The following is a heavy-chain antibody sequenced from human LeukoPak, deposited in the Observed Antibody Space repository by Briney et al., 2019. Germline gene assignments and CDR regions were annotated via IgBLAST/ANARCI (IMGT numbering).Heavy chain of an antibody. D-gene: IGHD3-3*01. Sequence: PGGSLRLSCAASGFTFSSYAMSWVRQAPGKGLEWVAVISYDGSNKYYADSVKGRFTISRDNSKNTLYLQMNSLRAEDTAVYYCAKDATYYDFWSGYWEYYYYGMDVWGQGTTVTVSS. CDR1: GFTFSSYA. CDR2: ISYDGSNK. CDR3: AKDATYYDFWSGYWEYYYYGMDV. V-gene: IGHV3-30*18. J-gene: IGHJ6*02.